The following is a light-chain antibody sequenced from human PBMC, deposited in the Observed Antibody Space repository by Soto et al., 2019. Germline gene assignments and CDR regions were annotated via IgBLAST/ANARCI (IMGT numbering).Light chain of an antibody. V-gene: IGLV2-14*01. CDR2: EVS. CDR1: SSDVGVYNF. J-gene: IGLJ1*01. CDR3: SLYTSENTYV. Sequence: QSVLTQPASVSGSPGQSVTISGTGSSSDVGVYNFVSWYQQHPAKAPKVMIYEVSNRPSGVSNHFSGSKSDITASLTISGLQAADEADYYCSLYTSENTYVFGTGTKVTVL.